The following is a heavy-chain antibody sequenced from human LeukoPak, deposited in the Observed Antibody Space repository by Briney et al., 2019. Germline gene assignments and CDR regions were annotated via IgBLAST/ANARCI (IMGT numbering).Heavy chain of an antibody. V-gene: IGHV4-34*01. J-gene: IGHJ4*02. CDR1: GGSLSGYY. Sequence: SETLSLTCSVYGGSLSGYYWSWIRQPPGKGLEWIGEINHSGSTDYNPSLKSRVSISVDMSKNRFSLNLSSVTAADTAVYYCARGRQVYYDSSGYYPFDLWGQGTLVTVSS. CDR2: INHSGST. D-gene: IGHD3-22*01. CDR3: ARGRQVYYDSSGYYPFDL.